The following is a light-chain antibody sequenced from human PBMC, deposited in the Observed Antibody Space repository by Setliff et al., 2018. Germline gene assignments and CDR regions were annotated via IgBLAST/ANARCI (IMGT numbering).Light chain of an antibody. CDR3: QSYNRSLSAYV. CDR1: SSNIGAGYD. CDR2: GNT. J-gene: IGLJ1*01. V-gene: IGLV1-40*01. Sequence: QSALTQPPSVSGAPGQRVTISCTGSSSNIGAGYDAHWYQQLPGTAPKLLMFGNTSRPSGAPDRFSGSKSGTSASLAITGLQAEDEADYFCQSYNRSLSAYVFGIGTKVTVL.